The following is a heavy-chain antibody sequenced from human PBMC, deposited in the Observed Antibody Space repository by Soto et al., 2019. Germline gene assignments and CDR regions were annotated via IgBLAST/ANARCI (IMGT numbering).Heavy chain of an antibody. Sequence: GGSLRLSCAASGFTFSSYGMHWVRQAPGKGLEWVAVISYDGSNKYYADSVKGRFTISRDNSKNTLYLQRNSLRAEDTAVYYCAKDLKVRAVAGTGRDGMDVWGQGTTVTVSS. CDR1: GFTFSSYG. V-gene: IGHV3-30*18. J-gene: IGHJ6*02. CDR2: ISYDGSNK. D-gene: IGHD6-19*01. CDR3: AKDLKVRAVAGTGRDGMDV.